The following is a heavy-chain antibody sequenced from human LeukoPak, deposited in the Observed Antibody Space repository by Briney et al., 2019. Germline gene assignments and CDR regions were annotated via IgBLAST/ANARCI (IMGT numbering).Heavy chain of an antibody. CDR2: ISGSGGST. Sequence: GGSLRLSCAASGFTFSSYAMSWVRQAPGKGLGWVSAISGSGGSTYYADSVKGRFTISRDNSKNTLYLQMDSLRAEDTAVYYCAKDSGLYSYGGRYDYWGQGTLVTVSS. D-gene: IGHD5-18*01. V-gene: IGHV3-23*01. CDR3: AKDSGLYSYGGRYDY. J-gene: IGHJ4*02. CDR1: GFTFSSYA.